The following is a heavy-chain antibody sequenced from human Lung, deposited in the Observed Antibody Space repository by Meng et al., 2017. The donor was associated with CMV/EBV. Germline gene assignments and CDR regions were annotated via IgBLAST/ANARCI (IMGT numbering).Heavy chain of an antibody. CDR3: AIFGLVGGLDDCDV. Sequence: ASXXVSXKVAGDRLSELSMHWVRQAPGKGLEWMGGFDLEDGKTIYAQKFQGRVTMTEDTSTDTAYMDLSSLRSEDTAVYYCAIFGLVGGLDDCDVWGQGTXVTVSS. V-gene: IGHV1-24*01. CDR2: FDLEDGKT. CDR1: GDRLSELS. J-gene: IGHJ3*01. D-gene: IGHD3/OR15-3a*01.